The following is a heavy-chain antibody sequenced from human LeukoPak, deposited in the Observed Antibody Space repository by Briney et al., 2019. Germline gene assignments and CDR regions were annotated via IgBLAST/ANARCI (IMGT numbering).Heavy chain of an antibody. CDR2: INHSGST. D-gene: IGHD2-21*02. Sequence: PSETLSLTCAVYGGSFSGYYWSWIRQPPGKGLEWIGEINHSGSTNYNPSLKSRVTISVDTSKNQFSLKLSSVTAADTAVYYCARDRVVETAISFASLDYWGQGTLVTVSS. J-gene: IGHJ4*02. CDR3: ARDRVVETAISFASLDY. V-gene: IGHV4-34*01. CDR1: GGSFSGYY.